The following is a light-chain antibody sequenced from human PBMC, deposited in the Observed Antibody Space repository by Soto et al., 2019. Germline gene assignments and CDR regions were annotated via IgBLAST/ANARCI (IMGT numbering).Light chain of an antibody. CDR3: HQYGGSPPFT. V-gene: IGKV3-20*01. J-gene: IGKJ2*01. Sequence: EIVLTQSPGTLSLSPGERATLSCRASQSVSSNYLAWYQQKPGQAPRLLIYGASNMASGIPDRFSGGESGTGFTLTINRLEPEDFAVYFRHQYGGSPPFTFGQGTKVEIK. CDR2: GAS. CDR1: QSVSSNY.